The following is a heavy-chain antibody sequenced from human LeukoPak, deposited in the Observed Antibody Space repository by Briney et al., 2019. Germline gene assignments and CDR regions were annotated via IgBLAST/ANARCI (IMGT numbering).Heavy chain of an antibody. V-gene: IGHV1-8*03. CDR2: MNPNSGNT. CDR1: GSTFSSYD. J-gene: IGHJ3*02. CDR3: ARGTYTIFGVVIKTSDAFDI. Sequence: ASVKVSCKASGSTFSSYDINWVRQATGQGLEWMGWMNPNSGNTGYAQKFQGRVTITRNTSISTAYMELSSLRSEDTAVYYCARGTYTIFGVVIKTSDAFDIWGQGTMVTVSS. D-gene: IGHD3-3*01.